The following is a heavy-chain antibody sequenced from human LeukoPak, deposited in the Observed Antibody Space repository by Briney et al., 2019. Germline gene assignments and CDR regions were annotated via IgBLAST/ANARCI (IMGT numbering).Heavy chain of an antibody. Sequence: SETLSLICTVSGGSISSSSYYWSWIRQPAGKGLEWIGRIYTSGSTNYNPSLKSRVTMSVDTSKNQFSLKLSSVTAADTAVYYCASHAWTRGAFDIWGQGTMVTVSS. CDR2: IYTSGST. D-gene: IGHD3-10*01. J-gene: IGHJ3*02. V-gene: IGHV4-61*02. CDR1: GGSISSSSYY. CDR3: ASHAWTRGAFDI.